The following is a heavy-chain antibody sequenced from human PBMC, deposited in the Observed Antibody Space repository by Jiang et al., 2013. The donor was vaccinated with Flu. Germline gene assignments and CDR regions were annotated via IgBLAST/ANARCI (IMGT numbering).Heavy chain of an antibody. CDR3: GRDGPQLRPHYYYYAIDV. Sequence: VQLVESGGGVVQPGRSLRLSCAASGFTFSSYAMHWVRQAPGKGLEWVAVISDDGSTKFYADSVKGRFTISRDNSKNTLSLEINSLRAEDTAIYYCGRDGPQLRPHYYYYAIDVWGQGTTVTVSS. CDR2: ISDDGSTK. CDR1: GFTFSSYA. J-gene: IGHJ6*02. V-gene: IGHV3-30-3*01. D-gene: IGHD3-3*01.